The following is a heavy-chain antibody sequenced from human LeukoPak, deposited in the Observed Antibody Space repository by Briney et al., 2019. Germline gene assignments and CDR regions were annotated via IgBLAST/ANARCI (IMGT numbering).Heavy chain of an antibody. Sequence: GGSLRLSCAASGFTFSSYSMNWVRQAPGKGLEWVSYISSSSSTIYYADSVKGRFTISRDNSKNSLYLQMNSLRAEDTALYYCAKDLYSYGYGYMDVWGKGTTVTVSS. CDR3: AKDLYSYGYGYMDV. J-gene: IGHJ6*03. D-gene: IGHD5-18*01. CDR1: GFTFSSYS. CDR2: ISSSSSTI. V-gene: IGHV3-48*04.